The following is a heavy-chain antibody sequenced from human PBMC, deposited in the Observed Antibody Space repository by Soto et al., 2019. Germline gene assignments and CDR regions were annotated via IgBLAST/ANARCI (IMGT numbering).Heavy chain of an antibody. CDR3: ARMATFGSLNWFDP. CDR1: GYSFTNND. D-gene: IGHD3-16*01. Sequence: ASVRVSCKASGYSFTNNDVSWVRQATGQGLEWMGWMNPGSGDTGYAQKFQGRVTMTRDISIATAYMELSSLRSDDTAIYYCARMATFGSLNWFDPWGQGTLVTVSS. CDR2: MNPGSGDT. J-gene: IGHJ5*02. V-gene: IGHV1-8*01.